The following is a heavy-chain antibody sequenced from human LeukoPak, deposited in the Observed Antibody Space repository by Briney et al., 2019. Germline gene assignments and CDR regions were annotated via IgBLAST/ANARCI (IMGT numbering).Heavy chain of an antibody. CDR1: GGSISSYY. CDR3: ARVLYSSSWYNWFDP. J-gene: IGHJ5*02. CDR2: IYTSGST. Sequence: SETLSLTCTVSGGSISSYYWSWIRQPAGKGLKWIGRIYTSGSTNYNPSLKSRVTMSVDTSKNQFSLKLSSVTAADTAVYYCARVLYSSSWYNWFDPWGQGTLVTVSS. V-gene: IGHV4-4*07. D-gene: IGHD6-13*01.